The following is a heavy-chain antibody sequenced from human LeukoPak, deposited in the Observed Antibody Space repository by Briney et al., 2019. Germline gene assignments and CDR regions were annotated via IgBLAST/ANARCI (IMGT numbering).Heavy chain of an antibody. J-gene: IGHJ5*02. CDR3: ARVRYCSSTSCP. D-gene: IGHD2-2*01. Sequence: SETLSLTCTVSGGSISNYYWSWIRQPPGKGLEWIGYIYYSGNTNYNPSLKSRVTISVDTSKNQFSLKLSSVTAADTAVYYCARVRYCSSTSCPWGQGTLVTVSS. CDR2: IYYSGNT. V-gene: IGHV4-59*12. CDR1: GGSISNYY.